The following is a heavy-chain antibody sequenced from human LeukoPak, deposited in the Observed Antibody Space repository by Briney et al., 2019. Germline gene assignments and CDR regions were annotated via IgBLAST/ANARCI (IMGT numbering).Heavy chain of an antibody. V-gene: IGHV3-7*01. J-gene: IGHJ4*02. CDR1: GFSFSSYW. D-gene: IGHD6-13*01. CDR2: IKQDGTEK. CDR3: ATDLGSSRPNF. Sequence: GGPLRLSCAASGFSFSSYWMSWVRQAPGKGLEWVANIKQDGTEKYYVDSAKGRFTISRDNAKNSLYLQMNSLRAEDTAVYYCATDLGSSRPNFWGQGTLVTVSS.